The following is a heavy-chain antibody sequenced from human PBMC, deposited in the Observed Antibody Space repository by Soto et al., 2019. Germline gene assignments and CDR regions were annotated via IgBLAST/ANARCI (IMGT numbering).Heavy chain of an antibody. D-gene: IGHD1-20*01. J-gene: IGHJ3*02. CDR3: ASITWGGASFNI. V-gene: IGHV4-39*07. CDR2: IYYSGST. Sequence: SETLSLTCTVSGDSISGSSYYWGWIRQPPGKGLEWIGNIYYSGSTYYNPSLKSRVTISVDTSKNQFSLNLNSVSAADTAVYYCASITWGGASFNIWGQGTMVTVSS. CDR1: GDSISGSSYY.